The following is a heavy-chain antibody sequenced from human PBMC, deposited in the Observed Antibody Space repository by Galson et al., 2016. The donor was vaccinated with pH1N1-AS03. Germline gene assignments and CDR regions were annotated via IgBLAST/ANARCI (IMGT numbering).Heavy chain of an antibody. V-gene: IGHV3-53*01. Sequence: SLRLSCAASGFTINNNYMSWVRQAPGKGLEWVSVIYGGGDTFYADSGKGRSTISRDNSKNTVYLQMNGLRVEDTAVYYCARKPWGSTQGEYWGQGTLVTVSS. J-gene: IGHJ4*02. CDR1: GFTINNNY. CDR2: IYGGGDT. D-gene: IGHD3-16*01. CDR3: ARKPWGSTQGEY.